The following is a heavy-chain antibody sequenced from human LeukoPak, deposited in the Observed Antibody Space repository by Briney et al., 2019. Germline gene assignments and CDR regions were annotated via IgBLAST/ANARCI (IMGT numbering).Heavy chain of an antibody. Sequence: KPSETLSLTCTVSGDSIDSYYWSWIRPPPGKGLEWIGYIYYRGTTSYNPFLKSRVTISVDTSKNQFSLKLNSVTAADTAVYYCARLPRYGGYDHFDYWGQGILVIVPS. CDR1: GDSIDSYY. CDR3: ARLPRYGGYDHFDY. V-gene: IGHV4-59*12. J-gene: IGHJ4*02. D-gene: IGHD5-12*01. CDR2: IYYRGTT.